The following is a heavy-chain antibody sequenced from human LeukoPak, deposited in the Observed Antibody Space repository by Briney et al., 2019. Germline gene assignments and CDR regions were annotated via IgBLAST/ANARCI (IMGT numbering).Heavy chain of an antibody. CDR2: ISSSGSTI. J-gene: IGHJ5*02. CDR1: GFTFSDYY. V-gene: IGHV3-11*04. D-gene: IGHD3-10*01. Sequence: GGSLRLSCAASGFTFSDYYMSWIRQAPGKGLEWVSYISSSGSTIYYADSVKGRFTISRGNAKNSLYLQMNSLRAEDTAVYYCARQGMVRGVIMLVRWFDPWGQGTLVTVSS. CDR3: ARQGMVRGVIMLVRWFDP.